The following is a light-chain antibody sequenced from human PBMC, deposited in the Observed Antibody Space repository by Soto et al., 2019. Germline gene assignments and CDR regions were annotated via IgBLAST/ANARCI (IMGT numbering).Light chain of an antibody. CDR1: ESTSGY. J-gene: IGKJ3*01. Sequence: EIVLTQSPATLSLSPGERATLSCRASESTSGYLAWYQQKPGQAPRLLIYDASNRATGIPGRFSGSGSGTDFTLTIRSLEPEDFEVYYCQERSNIFGPGTKVDIK. CDR2: DAS. V-gene: IGKV3-11*01. CDR3: QERSNI.